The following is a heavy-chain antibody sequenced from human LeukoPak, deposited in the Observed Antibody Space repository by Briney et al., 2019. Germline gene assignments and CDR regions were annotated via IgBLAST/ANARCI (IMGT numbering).Heavy chain of an antibody. D-gene: IGHD6-13*01. CDR1: GFTFRTSA. CDR2: VGTDSDA. V-gene: IGHV3-23*01. CDR3: AKKTPGIHPFDS. J-gene: IGHJ4*02. Sequence: GGSLRLSCAASGFTFRTSAFSWVRQSPGRGLEWVSTVGTDSDAYYADSVKGRFTISRDNSKNTVYLQMTGLRADDTAVYYCAKKTPGIHPFDSWGQGTLVTVSP.